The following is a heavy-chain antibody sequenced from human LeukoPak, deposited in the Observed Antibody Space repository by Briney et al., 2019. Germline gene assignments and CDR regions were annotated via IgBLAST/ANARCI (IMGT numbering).Heavy chain of an antibody. CDR3: ARQGYSGHPQGAADY. CDR2: ISAYNGNT. D-gene: IGHD4-23*01. CDR1: GYTFTSYG. V-gene: IGHV1-18*01. J-gene: IGHJ4*02. Sequence: ASVKVSCKASGYTFTSYGISWVRQAPGQGLEWMGWISAYNGNTNYAQKLQGRVTMTTDTSTSTAYMELRSLRSDDTAVYYCARQGYSGHPQGAADYWGQGTLVTVSS.